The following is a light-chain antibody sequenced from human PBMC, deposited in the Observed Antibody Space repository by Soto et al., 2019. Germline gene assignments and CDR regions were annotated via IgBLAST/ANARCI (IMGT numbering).Light chain of an antibody. J-gene: IGLJ1*01. CDR1: NIGGKS. V-gene: IGLV3-21*03. CDR3: HVWDSSSDHYV. Sequence: SYELTQPPSVSVDPGKTARITRGGNNIGGKSVHWYQQKPGQAPVLVVYDDSDRPSGIPDGFSGSNSGDTATLTIRRVEAGDEADYYCHVWDSSSDHYVFGTGTKGTVL. CDR2: DDS.